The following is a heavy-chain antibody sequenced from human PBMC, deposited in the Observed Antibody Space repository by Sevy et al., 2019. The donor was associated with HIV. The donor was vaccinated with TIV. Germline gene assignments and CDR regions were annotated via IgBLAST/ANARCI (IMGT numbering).Heavy chain of an antibody. CDR1: GYTFTSYG. CDR2: ISGYNGNT. CDR3: ARDYHTAGSYYDY. D-gene: IGHD3-10*01. J-gene: IGHJ4*02. Sequence: ASVKVSCKASGYTFTSYGFSWVRQAPGQGLEWLGWISGYNGNTNYAQMLQGRVTMTTDTSTSTAFMELKSLRSEDTAVYYCARDYHTAGSYYDYWGQGTLVTVSS. V-gene: IGHV1-18*01.